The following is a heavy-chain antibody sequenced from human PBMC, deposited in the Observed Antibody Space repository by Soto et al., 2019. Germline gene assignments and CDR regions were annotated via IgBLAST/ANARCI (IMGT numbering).Heavy chain of an antibody. J-gene: IGHJ4*02. D-gene: IGHD2-15*01. V-gene: IGHV1-8*01. CDR2: MNPNSGNT. CDR1: GYTFTSYD. CDR3: ARAEEYCSGGSCSHFDY. Sequence: ASVKVSCKASGYTFTSYDINWVRQATGQGLEWMGWMNPNSGNTGYAQKFQGRVTMTRNTSISTAYMELSSPRSEDTAVYYCARAEEYCSGGSCSHFDYWGQGTLVTVSS.